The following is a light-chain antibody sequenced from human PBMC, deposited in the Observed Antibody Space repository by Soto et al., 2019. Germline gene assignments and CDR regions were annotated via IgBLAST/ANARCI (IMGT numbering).Light chain of an antibody. CDR2: EGS. Sequence: QSALTQPASVSGSPGQSITISCTGTSSDVGSYNLVSWYQQHPGKAPKLMIYEGSKRPSGVSNRFSGSKSGNTASLTISGLQAEDEADYFCQSFDNGVGHWVFGGGTKLTVL. V-gene: IGLV2-23*01. CDR1: SSDVGSYNL. J-gene: IGLJ3*02. CDR3: QSFDNGVGHWV.